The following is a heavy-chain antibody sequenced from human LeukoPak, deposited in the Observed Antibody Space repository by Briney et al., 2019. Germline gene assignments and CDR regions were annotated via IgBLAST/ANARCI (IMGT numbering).Heavy chain of an antibody. CDR2: INTDGSST. Sequence: GRSLRLSCAASGFNFSRYGMHWVRQAPGRGLVWVSRINTDGSSTRYADSVKGRLTISRDNAKNTLYLQMNSLRAEDTAVYYCARASIAASYFDYWGQGTLVTVSS. D-gene: IGHD6-6*01. J-gene: IGHJ4*02. V-gene: IGHV3-74*01. CDR3: ARASIAASYFDY. CDR1: GFNFSRYG.